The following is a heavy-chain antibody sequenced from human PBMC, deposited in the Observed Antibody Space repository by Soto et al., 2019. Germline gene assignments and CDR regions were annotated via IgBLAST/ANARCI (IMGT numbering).Heavy chain of an antibody. V-gene: IGHV3-7*03. Sequence: EVQLVDSGGDLVQPGGSLRLSCAASGFTFSPYWISWVRQAPGKGLEWVANIDPDGSQRYYVDSVKGRITNSRDNAKKSLNQQMNSLRSEATAVYSCASDMGTSWDYGYGGQGTVVTGSS. D-gene: IGHD4-17*01. CDR1: GFTFSPYW. CDR3: ASDMGTSWDYGY. J-gene: IGHJ4*02. CDR2: IDPDGSQR.